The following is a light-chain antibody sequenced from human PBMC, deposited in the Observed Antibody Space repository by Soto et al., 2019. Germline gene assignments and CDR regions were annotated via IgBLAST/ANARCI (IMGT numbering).Light chain of an antibody. CDR3: GTWDSSLSAWV. Sequence: QSVLTQPPSVSAAPGQKVTISCSGSSSNIGNNYVSWYQQLPGTAPKLLIYENNKRPSGISDRFSGSKSGTSATLGITRLQTGDEADYYCGTWDSSLSAWVFGGGTKLTVL. V-gene: IGLV1-51*02. CDR1: SSNIGNNY. CDR2: ENN. J-gene: IGLJ3*02.